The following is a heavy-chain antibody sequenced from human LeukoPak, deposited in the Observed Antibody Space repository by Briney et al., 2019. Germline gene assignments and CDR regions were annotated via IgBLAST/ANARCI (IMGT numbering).Heavy chain of an antibody. D-gene: IGHD3-22*01. CDR1: GGSFSSYY. J-gene: IGHJ3*02. V-gene: IGHV4-59*01. CDR3: ARGCNIAVFYYDSSPCAFDI. Sequence: SETLSLTCAVYGGSFSSYYWSWIRQPPGKGLEWIGYIYYSGSTNYNPSLKSRVTISVDTSKNQFSLKLSSVTAADTAVYYCARGCNIAVFYYDSSPCAFDIWGQGTMVTVSS. CDR2: IYYSGST.